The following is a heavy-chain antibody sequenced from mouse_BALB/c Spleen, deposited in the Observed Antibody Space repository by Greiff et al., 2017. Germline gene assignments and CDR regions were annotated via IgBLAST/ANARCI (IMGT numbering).Heavy chain of an antibody. V-gene: IGHV3-6*02. CDR3: ARDDYRYEAWFAY. CDR1: GYSITSGYY. CDR2: ISYDGSN. J-gene: IGHJ3*01. D-gene: IGHD2-14*01. Sequence: EVKLVESGPGLVKPSQSLSLTCSVTGYSITSGYYWNWIRQFPGNKLEWMGYISYDGSNNYNPSLKNRISITRDTSKNQFFLKLNSVTTEDTATYYCARDDYRYEAWFAYWGQGTLVTVSA.